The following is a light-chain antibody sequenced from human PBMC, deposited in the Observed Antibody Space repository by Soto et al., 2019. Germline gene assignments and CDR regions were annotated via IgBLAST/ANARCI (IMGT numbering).Light chain of an antibody. CDR1: QSLLHINGYNY. CDR2: LGS. Sequence: DIVMTQSPLSLPVTPGKPASISCRSSQSLLHINGYNYLDWYLQKPGQSPQLLIYLGSNRASGDPDRYSRSRSGIDFTLKISRVEAEDVGVYYCMQALQTPPYTFGQGTKLEIK. J-gene: IGKJ2*01. CDR3: MQALQTPPYT. V-gene: IGKV2-28*01.